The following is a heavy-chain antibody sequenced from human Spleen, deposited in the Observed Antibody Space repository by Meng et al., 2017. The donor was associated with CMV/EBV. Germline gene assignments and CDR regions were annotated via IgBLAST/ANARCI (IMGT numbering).Heavy chain of an antibody. CDR3: AKEQADGLPFDY. Sequence: SCAASGFTFITYGMAWVRQVPGKGLEFVSAIDKHGVTTFYADSVKGRFTISRDNSKNTLSVQMNSLRAEDTAVYYCAKEQADGLPFDYCGQGTLVTVSS. V-gene: IGHV3-23*01. J-gene: IGHJ4*02. CDR2: IDKHGVTT. CDR1: GFTFITYG.